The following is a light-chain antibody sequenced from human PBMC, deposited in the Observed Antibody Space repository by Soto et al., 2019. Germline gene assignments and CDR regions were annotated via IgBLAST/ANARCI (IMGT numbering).Light chain of an antibody. J-gene: IGLJ3*02. CDR2: LEGSGSY. Sequence: QSVLTQSSSASASLGSSVKLTCTLSSGHSSYIIAWHQQQPGKAPRYLMKLEGSGSYNKGSGVPDRFSDSSSGADRYLTISNLRFEDEADYYCETWASNTRVFGGGARLTVL. CDR1: SGHSSYI. CDR3: ETWASNTRV. V-gene: IGLV4-60*02.